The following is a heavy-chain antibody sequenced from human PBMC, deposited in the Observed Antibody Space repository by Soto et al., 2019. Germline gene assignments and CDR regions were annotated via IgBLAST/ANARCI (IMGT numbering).Heavy chain of an antibody. V-gene: IGHV4-59*01. CDR1: GGSISSYY. CDR2: ISSSGST. J-gene: IGHJ6*03. D-gene: IGHD3-10*01. Sequence: PSETLSLTCTVSGGSISSYYWSWIRQPPGKGLEWIGDISSSGSTKYNPSLKSPVTISRDTSKHQFSLRLTSVTPADTAVYYCARISGSFYNVGADYYYRYMDVWGKGTTVTVSS. CDR3: ARISGSFYNVGADYYYRYMDV.